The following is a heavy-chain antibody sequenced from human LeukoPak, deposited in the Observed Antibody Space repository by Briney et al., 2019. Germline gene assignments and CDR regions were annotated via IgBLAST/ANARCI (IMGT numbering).Heavy chain of an antibody. V-gene: IGHV1-58*01. J-gene: IGHJ4*02. CDR2: IVVGSGNT. CDR1: GFTFTSSA. D-gene: IGHD2-15*01. Sequence: SVKVSCKASGFTFTSSAVQWVRQARGQRLEGIGWIVVGSGNTNYAQKFQERVTITRDMSTSTAYMELSSLRSEDTAVYYCAAGYCSGGSCYRDFDYWGQGTLVTVSS. CDR3: AAGYCSGGSCYRDFDY.